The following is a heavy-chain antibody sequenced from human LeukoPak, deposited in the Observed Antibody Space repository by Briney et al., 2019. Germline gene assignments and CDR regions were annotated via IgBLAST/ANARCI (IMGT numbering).Heavy chain of an antibody. CDR3: AKRPVYYYYYMDV. CDR1: GFTFSSYG. D-gene: IGHD6-6*01. CDR2: IRYDGSNK. V-gene: IGHV3-30*02. J-gene: IGHJ6*03. Sequence: GGSLRLSCAASGFTFSSYGMHWVRQAPGKGLEWGAFIRYDGSNKYYADSVKGRFTISRDNSKNTLYLQMNSLRAEDTAVYYCAKRPVYYYYYMDVWGKGTTVTVSS.